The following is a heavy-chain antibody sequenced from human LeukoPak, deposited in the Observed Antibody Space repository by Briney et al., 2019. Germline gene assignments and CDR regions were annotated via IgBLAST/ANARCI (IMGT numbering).Heavy chain of an antibody. D-gene: IGHD3-9*01. CDR2: ILHDGSSK. J-gene: IGHJ3*01. V-gene: IGHV3-30*04. Sequence: GGSLRLSCAASGFTISSYAMHWVRQAPGKGLEWVAVILHDGSSKYYADSVKGRFSISRDNSKNTLYLQMNSLRAEDTAVYYCAKGPNYDILTGWRKTYNGFDVWGQGTMVTVSS. CDR3: AKGPNYDILTGWRKTYNGFDV. CDR1: GFTISSYA.